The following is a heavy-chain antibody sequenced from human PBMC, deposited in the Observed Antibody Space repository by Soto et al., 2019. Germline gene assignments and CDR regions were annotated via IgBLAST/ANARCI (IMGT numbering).Heavy chain of an antibody. CDR1: GYIFTKHW. D-gene: IGHD3-22*01. Sequence: ESLKISCQGSGYIFTKHWIAWVRQKPGEGLEWIGIIDPVDSDDRYSPSFEGQVTISVDKSNNTAFLRWDKLKTSDTATYFCARRASDPSGHYYPYNWFDSWGQGTQVTVSS. J-gene: IGHJ5*01. CDR3: ARRASDPSGHYYPYNWFDS. CDR2: IDPVDSDD. V-gene: IGHV5-51*01.